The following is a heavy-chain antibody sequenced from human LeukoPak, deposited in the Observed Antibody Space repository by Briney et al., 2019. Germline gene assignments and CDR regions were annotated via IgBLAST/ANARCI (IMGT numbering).Heavy chain of an antibody. V-gene: IGHV3-30*18. CDR2: ISYDVTNK. D-gene: IGHD1-26*01. J-gene: IGHJ4*02. Sequence: PGRSLRLSCAASGFTFSSYAMHWVRQAPGKGLEWVAIISYDVTNKFYADTVKGRFTISRDNSKNTLYLQMNSLRTEDTAVYYCAKGDSGSYSSDYWGQGTLVTVSS. CDR1: GFTFSSYA. CDR3: AKGDSGSYSSDY.